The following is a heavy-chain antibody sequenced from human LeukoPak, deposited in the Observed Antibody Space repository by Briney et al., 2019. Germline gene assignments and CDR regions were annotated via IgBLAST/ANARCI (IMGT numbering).Heavy chain of an antibody. CDR2: IYYSGST. J-gene: IGHJ5*02. Sequence: SETLSLTCTVSGGSISSGGYYWSWLRQHQGKGLEWIGYIYYSGSTYYNPSLKSRVTISVDTSNNQFSLKLSSVTAADTAVYYCARDGSASTRGEFDPWGQGTLVTVSS. CDR3: ARDGSASTRGEFDP. V-gene: IGHV4-31*03. CDR1: GGSISSGGYY. D-gene: IGHD2-15*01.